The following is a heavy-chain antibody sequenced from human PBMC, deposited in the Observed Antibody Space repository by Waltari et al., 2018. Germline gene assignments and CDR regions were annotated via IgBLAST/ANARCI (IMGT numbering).Heavy chain of an antibody. Sequence: QVQLVESGGGVVQPGRALRLSCAASGFILSSYGMHWVRQAPGKGLEWVAVTSHAGRNKYYADSVKGRFSISRDSLKNTLYLQMDSLRPEDTAVYYCVGYCRSTSCYAAYFQHWGQGTLVTVSS. J-gene: IGHJ1*01. V-gene: IGHV3-30*03. CDR1: GFILSSYG. CDR2: TSHAGRNK. D-gene: IGHD2-2*03. CDR3: VGYCRSTSCYAAYFQH.